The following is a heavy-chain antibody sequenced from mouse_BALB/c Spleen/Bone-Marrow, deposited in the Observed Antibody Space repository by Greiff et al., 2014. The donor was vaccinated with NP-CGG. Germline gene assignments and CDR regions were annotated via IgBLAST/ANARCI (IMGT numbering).Heavy chain of an antibody. J-gene: IGHJ3*01. D-gene: IGHD3-1*01. CDR1: GYTFTSYW. Sequence: VKLQESGAELVKPGAPVKLSCKASGYTFTSYWMNWVKQRPGRGLERIGRIDPSDSETHYNQKFKDKATLTVDKSSSTAYIQLSSLTSEDSAVYYCARGGYLFAYWGQGTLVTVSA. V-gene: IGHV1-69*02. CDR3: ARGGYLFAY. CDR2: IDPSDSET.